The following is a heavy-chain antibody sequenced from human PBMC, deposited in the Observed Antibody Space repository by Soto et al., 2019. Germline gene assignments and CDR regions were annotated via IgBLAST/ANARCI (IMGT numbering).Heavy chain of an antibody. CDR1: GGTFSSYA. Sequence: SVKVSCKASGGTFSSYAISWVRQAPGQGLEWMGGIIPIFGTANYAQKFQGRVTITADESTSTAYMELSSLRSEDTAVYYCARSHDYGDYGQDYWGQGTLVTVSS. CDR3: ARSHDYGDYGQDY. D-gene: IGHD4-17*01. V-gene: IGHV1-69*13. J-gene: IGHJ4*02. CDR2: IIPIFGTA.